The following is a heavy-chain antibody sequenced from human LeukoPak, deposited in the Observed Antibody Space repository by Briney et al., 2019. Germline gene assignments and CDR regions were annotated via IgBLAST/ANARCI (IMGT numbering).Heavy chain of an antibody. Sequence: GGSLRLSCAASGFTFSSYAMHWVRQAPGKGLEWVAVISYDGSNKYYADSVKGRFTISRDNSKNTLYLQMNSLRSEDTAVYYCARELRTDYVWGSYRALDYWDQGTLVTVSS. CDR1: GFTFSSYA. D-gene: IGHD3-16*02. CDR3: ARELRTDYVWGSYRALDY. CDR2: ISYDGSNK. J-gene: IGHJ4*02. V-gene: IGHV3-30-3*01.